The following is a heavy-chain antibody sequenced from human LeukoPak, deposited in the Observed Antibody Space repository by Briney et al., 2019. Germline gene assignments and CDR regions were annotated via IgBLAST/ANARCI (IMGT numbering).Heavy chain of an antibody. J-gene: IGHJ5*02. CDR3: ARGGCSGGSCYLTFGTHNWFDP. V-gene: IGHV4-59*01. Sequence: SETLSLTCSVSGGSMSSYYWSWIRQSPGKGLEWIGYIYHSGSTDYNSSLKSRVTISEDTSKKQFSLKVSSVTAADTAVYYCARGGCSGGSCYLTFGTHNWFDPWGQGTLVTVSS. CDR2: IYHSGST. D-gene: IGHD2-15*01. CDR1: GGSMSSYY.